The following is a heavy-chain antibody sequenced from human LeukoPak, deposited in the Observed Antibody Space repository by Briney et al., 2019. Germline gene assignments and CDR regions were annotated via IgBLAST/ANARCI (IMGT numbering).Heavy chain of an antibody. V-gene: IGHV4-39*07. CDR3: ARDSSGWPRLDY. J-gene: IGHJ4*02. D-gene: IGHD3-22*01. Sequence: SETLSLTCTVSGESIRRSSYHWGWVRQAPGKGLGWIGTVYDVGFSHYNPSLSSRATIVLDTSKNQFSLTLTSVIAADTAVYYCARDSSGWPRLDYWGQGTLVTVSS. CDR1: GESIRRSSYH. CDR2: VYDVGFS.